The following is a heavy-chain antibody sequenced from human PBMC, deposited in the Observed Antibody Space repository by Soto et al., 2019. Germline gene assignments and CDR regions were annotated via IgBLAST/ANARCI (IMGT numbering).Heavy chain of an antibody. CDR2: IIPILGIA. D-gene: IGHD1-26*01. J-gene: IGHJ4*02. CDR3: ASLFGARLFDY. CDR1: GGTFSSYT. V-gene: IGHV1-69*02. Sequence: QVQLVQSGAEVKKPGSSVKVSCKASGGTFSSYTISWVRQAPGQGLEWMGRIIPILGIANYAQKFQGRVTITADTSTSTAYMELSSLRSEDTAVYYCASLFGARLFDYWGQGTLVTVSS.